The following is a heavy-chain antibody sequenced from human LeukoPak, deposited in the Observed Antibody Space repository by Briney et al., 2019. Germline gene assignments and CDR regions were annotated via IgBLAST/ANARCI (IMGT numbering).Heavy chain of an antibody. CDR1: GFAFFDAR. Sequence: PGGSLRLSCAASGFAFFDARMNWVRQAPGKGLEWVGQIKRNSEGGTADYAAPLKGRFSISRDDSKRTVYLQMDSLTSEDSGVYYCTTRLNWGQGTRVTVSS. CDR3: TTRLN. V-gene: IGHV3-15*05. CDR2: IKRNSEGGTA. J-gene: IGHJ4*02.